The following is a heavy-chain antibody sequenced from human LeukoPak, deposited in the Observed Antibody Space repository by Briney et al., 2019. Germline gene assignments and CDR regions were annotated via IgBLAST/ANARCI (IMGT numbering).Heavy chain of an antibody. Sequence: PSETLSLTCTVSGGSISSYYWSWIRQPAGKGLEWIGRIYTSGSTNYNPSLKSRVTMSVDTSKNQFSLKLSSVTAADTAVYYCARDTAVAALGYYYYGMDVWGQGTTVTVSS. CDR3: ARDTAVAALGYYYYGMDV. CDR1: GGSISSYY. V-gene: IGHV4-4*07. D-gene: IGHD6-19*01. J-gene: IGHJ6*02. CDR2: IYTSGST.